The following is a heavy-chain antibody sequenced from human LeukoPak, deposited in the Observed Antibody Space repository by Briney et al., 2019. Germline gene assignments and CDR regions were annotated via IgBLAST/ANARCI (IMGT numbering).Heavy chain of an antibody. J-gene: IGHJ4*02. CDR3: TREVERGGSYWGGDY. D-gene: IGHD1-26*01. Sequence: PGGSLRLSCTGSGFNFGGFAVNWVRQAPGKGLEWVGLVTSKAYGGTAEYAASVRGRFTISRDDSKSIAYLQLTSLRSEDTAVYFCTREVERGGSYWGGDYWGQGTLVTVSS. V-gene: IGHV3-49*04. CDR2: VTSKAYGGTA. CDR1: GFNFGGFA.